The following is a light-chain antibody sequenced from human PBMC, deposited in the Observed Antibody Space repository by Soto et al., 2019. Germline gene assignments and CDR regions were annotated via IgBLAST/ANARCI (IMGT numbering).Light chain of an antibody. V-gene: IGKV3D-20*02. J-gene: IGKJ5*01. Sequence: ESVLTQSPGTLSLSPGQRATLAFRASQSVSNRYLAWYQQKPGQAPRLLVYDASNRATGIPARFSGSGSGTDFTLTISSLEPEDFAVYYCQQRSNWHRVTFGQGTRLEIK. CDR1: QSVSNRY. CDR2: DAS. CDR3: QQRSNWHRVT.